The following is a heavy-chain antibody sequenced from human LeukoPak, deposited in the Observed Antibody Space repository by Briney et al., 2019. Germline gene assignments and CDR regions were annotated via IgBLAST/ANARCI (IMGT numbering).Heavy chain of an antibody. CDR1: RYTFTSYY. D-gene: IGHD2-21*02. CDR3: ARVFAYCGGDCYLDY. V-gene: IGHV1-46*01. J-gene: IGHJ4*02. CDR2: INPSGGST. Sequence: GSVKDSCMASRYTFTSYYMHSVRQTPGQGGECVGIINPSGGSTSYAQKFQGRVTMTRDTSTSTVYMELSSLRSEDTAVYYCARVFAYCGGDCYLDYWGQGTLVTVSS.